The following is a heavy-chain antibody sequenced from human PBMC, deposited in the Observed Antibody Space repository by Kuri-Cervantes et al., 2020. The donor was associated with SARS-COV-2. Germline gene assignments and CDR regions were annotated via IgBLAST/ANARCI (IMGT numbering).Heavy chain of an antibody. J-gene: IGHJ4*02. CDR2: ISAYNGNT. V-gene: IGHV1-18*01. D-gene: IGHD3-3*01. CDR1: GYTFTSYG. CDR3: ARDETTYYDFWSGYYASY. Sequence: ASVKVSCKASGYTFTSYGISWVRQAPGQGLEWMGWISAYNGNTNYAQKLQGRVTMTTDTSTSTAYMELRSLRSDDTAVYYCARDETTYYDFWSGYYASYWGQGTLVTGSS.